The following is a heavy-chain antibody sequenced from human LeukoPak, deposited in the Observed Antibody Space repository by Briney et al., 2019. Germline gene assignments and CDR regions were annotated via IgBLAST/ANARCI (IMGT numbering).Heavy chain of an antibody. J-gene: IGHJ6*02. Sequence: SETLSLTCAVYGGSFSGYYWSWIRQPPGKGLEWIGEINHSGSTNYNLSLKSRVTISVDTSKNQFSLKLTSVTAADTAVYYCARAPAFGVVITYYYYYYGMDVWGQGTTVTVSS. CDR1: GGSFSGYY. D-gene: IGHD3-3*01. CDR3: ARAPAFGVVITYYYYYYGMDV. V-gene: IGHV4-34*01. CDR2: INHSGST.